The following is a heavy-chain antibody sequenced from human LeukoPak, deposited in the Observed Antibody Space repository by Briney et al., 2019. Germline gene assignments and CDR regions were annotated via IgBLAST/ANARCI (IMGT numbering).Heavy chain of an antibody. J-gene: IGHJ4*02. D-gene: IGHD3-10*01. CDR3: ARVQLWGGSGSSELDY. V-gene: IGHV4-38-2*02. CDR2: INHSGST. CDR1: GYSISNGYY. Sequence: SETLSLTCTVSGYSISNGYYWGWIRRPPGKGLEWIGEINHSGSTNYNPSLKSRVTISVDTSKNQFSLKLSSVTAADTAVYYCARVQLWGGSGSSELDYWGQGTLVTVSS.